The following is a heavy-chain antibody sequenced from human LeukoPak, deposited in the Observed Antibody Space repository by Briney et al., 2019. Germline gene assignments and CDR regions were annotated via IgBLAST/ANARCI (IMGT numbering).Heavy chain of an antibody. CDR3: ARLLTSGSNIRDWFDP. CDR1: GYSFTTYW. Sequence: GESLKISCKGSGYSFTTYWIGWVRQMPGKGLERMGIIYPADSDTRYSPSFQGQVTLSADKSISTAYLQWSSLKASDTAIYYCARLLTSGSNIRDWFDPWGQGTLVTVSS. V-gene: IGHV5-51*01. CDR2: IYPADSDT. J-gene: IGHJ5*02. D-gene: IGHD3-16*01.